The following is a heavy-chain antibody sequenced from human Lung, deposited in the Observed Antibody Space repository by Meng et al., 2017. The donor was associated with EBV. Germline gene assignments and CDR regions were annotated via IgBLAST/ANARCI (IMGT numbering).Heavy chain of an antibody. CDR2: IYYSGST. J-gene: IGHJ4*02. D-gene: IGHD5-18*01. CDR1: GGSFSSGGHY. Sequence: QVQLQQWGAGLLKPSETLSLPCAVYGGSFSSGGHYWSWIRQHPGKSLEWIGYIYYSGSTYYNPSLKSLVSISVDTPNNQFSLKLSSVTAADTAVYYCARAVDTGYFDYWGQGTLVTVSS. CDR3: ARAVDTGYFDY. V-gene: IGHV4-31*01.